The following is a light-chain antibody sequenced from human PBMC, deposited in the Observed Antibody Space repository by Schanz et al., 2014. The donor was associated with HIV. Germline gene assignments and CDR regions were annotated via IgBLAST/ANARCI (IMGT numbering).Light chain of an antibody. Sequence: DIQMTQSPSSVSASVGDRITITCRASQGISSWLAWYQQKPGKAPKLLIYDATTLQTGVPSRFSGSGSGTDFALTISSLQPEDFATYYCQQSYSATPYTFGQGTKLDIQ. CDR2: DAT. CDR1: QGISSW. J-gene: IGKJ2*01. V-gene: IGKV1-12*01. CDR3: QQSYSATPYT.